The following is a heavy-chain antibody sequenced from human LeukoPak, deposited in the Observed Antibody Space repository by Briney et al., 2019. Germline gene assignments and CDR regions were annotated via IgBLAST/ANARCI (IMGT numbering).Heavy chain of an antibody. J-gene: IGHJ4*02. CDR3: ASRLYCSNTRCRNFPFAY. CDR1: GGTFSSYA. V-gene: IGHV1-69*13. D-gene: IGHD2-2*01. Sequence: ASVKVSCRASGGTFSSYAINWVRQAPGQGLEWMGGIIPIFGTANYAQKFQDRVTITADESTSTAYMELSSLRSEDTAIYYCASRLYCSNTRCRNFPFAYWGQGTLVTVSS. CDR2: IIPIFGTA.